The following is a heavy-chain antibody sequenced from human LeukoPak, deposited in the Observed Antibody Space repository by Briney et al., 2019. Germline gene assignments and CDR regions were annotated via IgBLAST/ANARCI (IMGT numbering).Heavy chain of an antibody. CDR1: GGSFSGYY. Sequence: PSETLSLTCAVYGGSFSGYYWSWIRQPPGKGLEWIGEINHSGSTNYNPSPKSRVTLSVDTSKNQFSLKLSSVTAADTAVYYCARWVQLKESYYYYYGMDVWGHGTTVTVSS. D-gene: IGHD5-18*01. CDR2: INHSGST. CDR3: ARWVQLKESYYYYYGMDV. J-gene: IGHJ6*02. V-gene: IGHV4-34*01.